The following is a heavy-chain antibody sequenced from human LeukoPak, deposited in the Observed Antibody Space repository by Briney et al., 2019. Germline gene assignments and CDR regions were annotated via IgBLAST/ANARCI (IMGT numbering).Heavy chain of an antibody. CDR3: ASSSSSSWYPNWFDP. Sequence: SQTLSLTFAISGDSVSSNSAAWNWIRQSPSRGLEWLGRTYYRSKWYNDYAVSVKSRITINPDTSKNQFSLQLNSVTPEDTAVYYCASSSSSSWYPNWFDPWGQGTLVTVSS. J-gene: IGHJ5*02. CDR2: TYYRSKWYN. D-gene: IGHD6-13*01. V-gene: IGHV6-1*01. CDR1: GDSVSSNSAA.